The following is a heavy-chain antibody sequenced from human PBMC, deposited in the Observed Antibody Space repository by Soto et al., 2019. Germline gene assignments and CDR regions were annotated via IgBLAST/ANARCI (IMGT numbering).Heavy chain of an antibody. D-gene: IGHD3-10*01. CDR1: GFTFSGSA. CDR2: IRSKANSYAT. CDR3: TRRHPRNYYGSGRGFDYYYYMDV. V-gene: IGHV3-73*01. Sequence: GGSLRLSCAASGFTFSGSAMHWVRQASGKGLEWVGRIRSKANSYATAYAASVKGRFTISREDSKNTAYLQMDSLKTEDTAVYYCTRRHPRNYYGSGRGFDYYYYMDVWGKGTTVTVSS. J-gene: IGHJ6*03.